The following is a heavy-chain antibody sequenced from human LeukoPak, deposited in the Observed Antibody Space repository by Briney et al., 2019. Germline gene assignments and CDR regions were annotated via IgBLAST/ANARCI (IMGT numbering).Heavy chain of an antibody. V-gene: IGHV3-48*04. CDR1: GFTFSTYS. Sequence: PGGSLRLSCAASGFTFSTYSMNWVRQAPGKGLEWVSYISSSSSIIYYADSVKGRFTISRDNAKNSLYLQMNSLRVDDTAVYYCAREAYCGGDCYSGAFDIWGQGTMVTVSS. CDR3: AREAYCGGDCYSGAFDI. J-gene: IGHJ3*02. CDR2: ISSSSSII. D-gene: IGHD2-21*02.